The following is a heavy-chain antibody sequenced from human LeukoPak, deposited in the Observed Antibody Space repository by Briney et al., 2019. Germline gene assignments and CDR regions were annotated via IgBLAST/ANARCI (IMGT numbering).Heavy chain of an antibody. CDR3: AKVHSSSWYPIDY. J-gene: IGHJ4*02. CDR1: GFTFSSYG. CDR2: ISYDGSNK. D-gene: IGHD6-13*01. V-gene: IGHV3-30*18. Sequence: PGGSLRLSCAASGFTFSSYGMHWVRQAPGKGLEWVAVISYDGSNKYYADSVKGRFTISRDNSKNTLYLQMNSLRAEDTAVYYCAKVHSSSWYPIDYWGQGTPVTVSS.